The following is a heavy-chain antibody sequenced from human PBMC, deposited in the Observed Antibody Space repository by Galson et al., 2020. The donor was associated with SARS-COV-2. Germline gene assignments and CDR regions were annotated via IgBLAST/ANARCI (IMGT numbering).Heavy chain of an antibody. Sequence: GESLKISCAASGFTFSRYSMTWVRQAPGKGLEWVSYISSSSSMRYYADSVKGRFTISRDNDKNSLYLQMNSLRAEDTAMYYCARELEYSVPDDAFDIWGQGTMVTVS. CDR3: ARELEYSVPDDAFDI. J-gene: IGHJ3*02. CDR1: GFTFSRYS. V-gene: IGHV3-48*01. D-gene: IGHD2-15*01. CDR2: ISSSSSMR.